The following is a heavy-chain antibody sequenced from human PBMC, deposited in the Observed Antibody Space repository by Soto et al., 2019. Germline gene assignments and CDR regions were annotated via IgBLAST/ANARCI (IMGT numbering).Heavy chain of an antibody. CDR1: DGSIISVGYY. CDR2: IYYSGST. V-gene: IGHV4-31*03. J-gene: IGHJ6*04. CDR3: ARGGYYFYYGMDV. Sequence: CVTYTVVDGSIISVGYYCSWIRRHPGKGLEWIGYIYYSGSTYYNPSLKSRVSISIDTSKNQFSLKLSSVTAANTAVYYCARGGYYFYYGMDVRGKGTTVTVSS.